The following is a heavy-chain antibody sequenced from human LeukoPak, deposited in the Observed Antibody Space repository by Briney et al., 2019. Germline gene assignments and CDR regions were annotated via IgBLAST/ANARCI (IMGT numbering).Heavy chain of an antibody. J-gene: IGHJ5*02. D-gene: IGHD6-13*01. Sequence: SETLSLTCTVSGGSISSYYWSWIRQPPGKGLEWIGEINHSASTNYNPSLKSRVTILVDTSKNQFSLKLSSVTAADTAVYYCARVSPYSSSWYGEGSHWFDPWGQGTLVTVSS. CDR3: ARVSPYSSSWYGEGSHWFDP. V-gene: IGHV4-34*01. CDR1: GGSISSYY. CDR2: INHSAST.